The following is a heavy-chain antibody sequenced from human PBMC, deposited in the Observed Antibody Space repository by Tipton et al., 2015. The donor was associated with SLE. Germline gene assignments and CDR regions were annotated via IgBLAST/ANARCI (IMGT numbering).Heavy chain of an antibody. CDR1: GGSISSYY. D-gene: IGHD1-26*01. Sequence: TLSLTCTVSGGSISSYYWSWIRQPPGKGLEWIGSIYHSGSTYYNPSLKSRVTISVDTSKNQFSLKLSSVTAADTAVHYCAGIVGASPDYWGQGTLVTVSS. J-gene: IGHJ4*02. V-gene: IGHV4-59*04. CDR3: AGIVGASPDY. CDR2: IYHSGST.